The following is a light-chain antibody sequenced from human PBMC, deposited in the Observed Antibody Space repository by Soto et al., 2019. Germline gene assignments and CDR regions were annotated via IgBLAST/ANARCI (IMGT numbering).Light chain of an antibody. Sequence: QSAPTQPASVSGSPGQSITISCSGTSSDVGSYDHVAWYQQFPGKTPKLMIYAVSNRPSGVSNRFSGSKSGNTASLTISGLQAEDEADYYCISYTGSSTSYVFGTGTKVTVL. CDR2: AVS. CDR3: ISYTGSSTSYV. J-gene: IGLJ1*01. CDR1: SSDVGSYDH. V-gene: IGLV2-14*01.